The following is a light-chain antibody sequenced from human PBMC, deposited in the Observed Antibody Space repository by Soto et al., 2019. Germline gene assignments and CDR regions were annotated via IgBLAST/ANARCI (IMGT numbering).Light chain of an antibody. CDR1: QSISSW. J-gene: IGKJ4*01. V-gene: IGKV1-5*03. Sequence: DIQMTQSPSTLSASIGDRVTITCRASQSISSWLAWYQQKPGKAPSLLIYMASTLEGGVPSRFSGSGSGTAFTPAISSLQPDDSATYYCQQYNSYSPLAFGGGTKVESK. CDR2: MAS. CDR3: QQYNSYSPLA.